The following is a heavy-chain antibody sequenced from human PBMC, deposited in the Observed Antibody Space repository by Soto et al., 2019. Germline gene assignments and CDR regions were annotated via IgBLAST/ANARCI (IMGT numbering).Heavy chain of an antibody. V-gene: IGHV4-31*03. D-gene: IGHD4-17*01. J-gene: IGHJ6*03. Sequence: SETLSLTCTASGGSISSGGYYWSWIRQHPGKGLEWIGYIYYSGSTYYNPSLKSRVTISVDTSKNQFSLKLSSVTAADTAVYYCASTTVTTIGYYYYYYMDVWGKGTTVTVSS. CDR3: ASTTVTTIGYYYYYYMDV. CDR2: IYYSGST. CDR1: GGSISSGGYY.